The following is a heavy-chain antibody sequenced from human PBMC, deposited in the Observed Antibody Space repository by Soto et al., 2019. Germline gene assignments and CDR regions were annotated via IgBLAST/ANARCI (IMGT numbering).Heavy chain of an antibody. D-gene: IGHD3-10*01. CDR3: ARVTMVRGVIRFDP. Sequence: QVQLQQWGAGLLKPSETLSLTCAVYGGSFSGYYWSWIRQPPGKGLEWIGEINHSGSTNYNPSLKGRVTKSVDTSKNQFSLKLSSVTAAGTAVYYCARVTMVRGVIRFDPWGQGTLVTVSS. CDR1: GGSFSGYY. V-gene: IGHV4-34*01. CDR2: INHSGST. J-gene: IGHJ5*02.